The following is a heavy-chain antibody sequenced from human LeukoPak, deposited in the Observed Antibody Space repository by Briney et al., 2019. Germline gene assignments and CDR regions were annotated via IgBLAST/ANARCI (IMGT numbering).Heavy chain of an antibody. CDR1: GGSISSSSYY. J-gene: IGHJ4*02. Sequence: PSETLSLTCAVSGGSISSSSYYWGWIRQPPGKGLEWIGSIYYSGNTYYNASPKSRVTISGDTSKNQFSLILSSVTAADTAVYYCATPGLARAYWGQGTLVTVSS. V-gene: IGHV4-39*01. CDR2: IYYSGNT. CDR3: ATPGLARAY.